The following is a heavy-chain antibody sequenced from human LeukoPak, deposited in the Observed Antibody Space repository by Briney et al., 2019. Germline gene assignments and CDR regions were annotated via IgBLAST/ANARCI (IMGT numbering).Heavy chain of an antibody. J-gene: IGHJ3*02. D-gene: IGHD3-22*01. V-gene: IGHV4-39*07. CDR1: GGSISSSSYY. CDR3: ARDVSYDGSGHYHGASDI. Sequence: SETLSPTCTVSGGSISSSSYYWGWIRQPPGKGLEWIGSIYYSGSTYYNPSVKSRVTIFVDTSTKQFSLKLSSVTAADTAVYYCARDVSYDGSGHYHGASDIWGQGTMVTVSS. CDR2: IYYSGST.